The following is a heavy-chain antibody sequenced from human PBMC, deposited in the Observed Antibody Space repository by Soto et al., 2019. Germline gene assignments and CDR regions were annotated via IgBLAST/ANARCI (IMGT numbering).Heavy chain of an antibody. V-gene: IGHV4-59*01. J-gene: IGHJ4*02. D-gene: IGHD2-15*01. Sequence: ETLSLTCTVSGGSIISGYWSWIRQPPGKGLEWIGYISYSGNTNYNPSLKSRVTMSVDTPKNQFSLRLSSVTTADTAVYYCAGLRGYAGSPIDYWGQGTLVTV. CDR1: GGSIISGY. CDR3: AGLRGYAGSPIDY. CDR2: ISYSGNT.